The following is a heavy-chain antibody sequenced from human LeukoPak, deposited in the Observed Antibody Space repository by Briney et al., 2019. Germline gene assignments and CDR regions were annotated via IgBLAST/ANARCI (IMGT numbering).Heavy chain of an antibody. J-gene: IGHJ5*02. CDR2: IYPGDSDT. V-gene: IGHV5-51*01. Sequence: PGESLKISCKGSGYSFTSYWIGWVRQMPGKGLEWMGIIYPGDSDTSYSPSFQGEVTISADKSISTAYLRWSSLKASDTAMYYCARLGSEYYDFWSGYYPTSNWFDPWGQGTLVTVSS. D-gene: IGHD3-3*01. CDR3: ARLGSEYYDFWSGYYPTSNWFDP. CDR1: GYSFTSYW.